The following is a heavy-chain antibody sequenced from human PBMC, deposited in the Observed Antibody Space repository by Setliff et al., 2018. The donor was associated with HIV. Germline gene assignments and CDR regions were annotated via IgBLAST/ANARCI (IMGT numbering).Heavy chain of an antibody. Sequence: GGSLRLSCAASGFTFSDYYMSWIRQAPGKGLEWVSYITGSSSYTTYADSVKGRFTISRDNAKNTLYLQMNSLRAEDTAVYYCARDLSYDYDRSSDTFDYWGQGTLVTVSS. CDR3: ARDLSYDYDRSSDTFDY. CDR2: ITGSSSYT. V-gene: IGHV3-11*06. CDR1: GFTFSDYY. D-gene: IGHD3-22*01. J-gene: IGHJ4*02.